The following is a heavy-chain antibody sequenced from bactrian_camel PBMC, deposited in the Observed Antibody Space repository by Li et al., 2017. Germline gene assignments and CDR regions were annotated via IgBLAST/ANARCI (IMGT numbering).Heavy chain of an antibody. D-gene: IGHD5*01. V-gene: IGHV3S54*01. Sequence: QLVESGGGSVQAGGSLRLSCLASGDTILNTHCMGWFRQAPGKERVGVASIYTGGESTYYADSVKGRFTISRDNAKDTLYLQMNSLKTEDTAVYYCATDTNKPNYGWLLGGLGSEYNYWGQGTQVTVS. CDR3: ATDTNKPNYGWLLGGLGSEYNY. CDR1: GDTILNTHC. J-gene: IGHJ4*01. CDR2: IYTGGEST.